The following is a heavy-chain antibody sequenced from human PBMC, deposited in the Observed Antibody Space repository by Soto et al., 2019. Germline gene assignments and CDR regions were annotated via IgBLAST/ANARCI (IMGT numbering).Heavy chain of an antibody. D-gene: IGHD5-18*01. Sequence: ASVQVSCKASGYTFTCYYMHWVRQAPGQGLEWMGWINPNSGGTNYAQKFQGRVTMTRDTSISTAYMELSRLRSDDTAVYYCARVTWIQLWSPVDYWGQGTLVTVSS. J-gene: IGHJ4*02. CDR1: GYTFTCYY. CDR2: INPNSGGT. CDR3: ARVTWIQLWSPVDY. V-gene: IGHV1-2*02.